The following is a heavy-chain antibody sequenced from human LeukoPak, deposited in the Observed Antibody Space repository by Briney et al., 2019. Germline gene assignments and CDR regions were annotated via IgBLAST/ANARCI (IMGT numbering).Heavy chain of an antibody. CDR2: IYEAGNT. J-gene: IGHJ3*02. D-gene: IGHD3-10*01. V-gene: IGHV3-13*01. CDR3: AREMSGSNDAFDI. Sequence: GGSLRLSCAASGFTLSTYDMHWVRQVTGEALEWVSMIYEAGNTYYTGSVKGRFTISRENAKSSLYLQMHGLTAGDTAVYYCAREMSGSNDAFDIWGPGTMVTVSS. CDR1: GFTLSTYD.